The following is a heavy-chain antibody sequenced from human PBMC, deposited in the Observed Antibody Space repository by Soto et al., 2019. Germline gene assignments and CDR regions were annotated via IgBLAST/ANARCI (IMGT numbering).Heavy chain of an antibody. CDR3: ARLEGLATTSYYFDC. V-gene: IGHV4-39*01. CDR2: IYYSGSN. CDR1: GASVSSSNYY. D-gene: IGHD3-9*01. J-gene: IGHJ4*02. Sequence: QLQLQESGPGLVKPSETLSLTCTVSGASVSSSNYYWDWIGQSPGKGLEWIGRIYYSGSNYYNPSLESRATISVEKSRSQFSLTVISVTAADTAVYYCARLEGLATTSYYFDCWGQGTLVTVSS.